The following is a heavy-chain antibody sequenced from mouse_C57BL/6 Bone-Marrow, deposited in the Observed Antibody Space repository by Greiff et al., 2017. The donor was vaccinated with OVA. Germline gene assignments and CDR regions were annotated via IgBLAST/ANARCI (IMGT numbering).Heavy chain of an antibody. D-gene: IGHD2-3*01. J-gene: IGHJ2*01. CDR1: GYTFTSHW. V-gene: IGHV1-56*01. CDR3: ARKGLWLLPGFDY. Sequence: VQLQLSGPDLVRPGASVKISCEAPGYTFTSHWMQWVRQRPGQGLEWVGEIFPGSGSTYYNEKFKGKATLTVDTSYSTAYMQLSSLTSEDSAVYVCARKGLWLLPGFDYWGQGTTLTVSS. CDR2: IFPGSGST.